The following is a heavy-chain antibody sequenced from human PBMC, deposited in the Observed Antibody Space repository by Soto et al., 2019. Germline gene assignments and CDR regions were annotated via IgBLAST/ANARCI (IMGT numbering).Heavy chain of an antibody. CDR1: GGSISSYY. J-gene: IGHJ5*02. V-gene: IGHV4-59*08. D-gene: IGHD3-10*01. CDR2: IYYSGST. Sequence: SETLSLTCTVSGGSISSYYWSWIRQPPGKGLEWIGYIYYSGSTNYNPSLKSRVTISVDTSKNQFSLKLSSVTAADTAVYYCARFNYYGSGMNWFDPWGQGTLVTVSS. CDR3: ARFNYYGSGMNWFDP.